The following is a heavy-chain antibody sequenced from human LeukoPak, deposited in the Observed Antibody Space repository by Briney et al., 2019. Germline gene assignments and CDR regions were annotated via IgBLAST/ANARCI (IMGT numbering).Heavy chain of an antibody. J-gene: IGHJ4*02. D-gene: IGHD4-17*01. Sequence: GGSLRLSCAASGFTFSSYAMSWVRQAPGKGLVWVSRITNDGSSTTYADSVKGRFTISRDNAKNMLYLQVNSLRAEDTAVYYCARDHHGDYVDYWGQGTLVTVSS. V-gene: IGHV3-74*01. CDR2: ITNDGSST. CDR1: GFTFSSYA. CDR3: ARDHHGDYVDY.